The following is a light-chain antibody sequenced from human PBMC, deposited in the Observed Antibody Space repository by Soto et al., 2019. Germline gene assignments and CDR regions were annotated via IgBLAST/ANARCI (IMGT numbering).Light chain of an antibody. CDR3: QQRSNWPWT. V-gene: IGKV3-15*01. J-gene: IGKJ1*01. Sequence: EIVLTQSPATLSVSPGDRVTLSCRASQSVDINLAWYQQRSGQAPRLLIYGASTRATDMPGRFSGRGSGTEFTLTISSLEPEDFAVYYCQQRSNWPWTFGQGTKVDIK. CDR1: QSVDIN. CDR2: GAS.